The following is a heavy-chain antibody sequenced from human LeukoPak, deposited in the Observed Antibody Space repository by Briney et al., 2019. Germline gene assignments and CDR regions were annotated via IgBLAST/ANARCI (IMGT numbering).Heavy chain of an antibody. CDR3: ARDEEDILTGYYNY. J-gene: IGHJ4*02. CDR1: GFTFSNYA. V-gene: IGHV3-30*04. CDR2: ISYDGSNK. Sequence: GGSLRLSCAASGFTFSNYAMHWVRQAPGKGLDGVAVISYDGSNKYYADSVKGRFTISRDNAKNTLYLQMNSLRAEDTAVYYCARDEEDILTGYYNYWGQGTLVTVSS. D-gene: IGHD3-9*01.